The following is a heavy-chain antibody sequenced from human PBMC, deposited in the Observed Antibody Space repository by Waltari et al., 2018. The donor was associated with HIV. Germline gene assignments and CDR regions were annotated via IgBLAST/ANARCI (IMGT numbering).Heavy chain of an antibody. CDR3: ARGITMVQGVIRYYGMDV. J-gene: IGHJ6*02. Sequence: QVQLVQSGAEVKKPGSSVKVSCKASGGTFSSYAISWVRQAPRQGLKWMGGIIPIFGTANYAQKFQGRVTITADESTSTAYMELSSLRSEDTAVYYCARGITMVQGVIRYYGMDVWGQGTTVTVSS. CDR2: IIPIFGTA. V-gene: IGHV1-69*01. CDR1: GGTFSSYA. D-gene: IGHD3-10*01.